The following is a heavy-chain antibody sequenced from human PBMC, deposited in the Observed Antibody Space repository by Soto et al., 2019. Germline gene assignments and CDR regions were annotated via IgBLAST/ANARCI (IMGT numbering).Heavy chain of an antibody. V-gene: IGHV3-30*18. D-gene: IGHD5-18*01. CDR1: GFTFSTYG. J-gene: IGHJ4*02. CDR2: ISYGGSNK. CDR3: AKDLSGYHYGYYRRFDY. Sequence: QVQLVESGGGVVQPGRSLRLSCAASGFTFSTYGMHWVRQAPGKGLEWVAVISYGGSNKYYADSVKGRFTISRDNSKNTLYLQINSLRSEDTAVYYCAKDLSGYHYGYYRRFDYWGQGTLVTVSS.